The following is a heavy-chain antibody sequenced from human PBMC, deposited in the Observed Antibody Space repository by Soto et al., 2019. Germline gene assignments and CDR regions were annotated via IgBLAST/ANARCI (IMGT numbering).Heavy chain of an antibody. CDR2: ISHDGGNK. V-gene: IGHV3-30*18. D-gene: IGHD6-13*01. CDR3: AKDPASAAGTFFDYYYYLDV. Sequence: QVQLVESGGGAVQPGRSLRLSCTASAFTLRSYGMHWVRQAPGKGLEWVAVISHDGGNKYYADYVRGRFTISRNNSKNMIYLQTNSLRAADTAVYYCAKDPASAAGTFFDYYYYLDVWGKGTTVTVSS. CDR1: AFTLRSYG. J-gene: IGHJ6*03.